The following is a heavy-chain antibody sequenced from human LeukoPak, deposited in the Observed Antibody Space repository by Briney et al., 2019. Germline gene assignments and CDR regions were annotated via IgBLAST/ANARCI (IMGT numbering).Heavy chain of an antibody. J-gene: IGHJ6*02. CDR2: INHSGST. V-gene: IGHV4-34*01. Sequence: SETLSLTCAVYGGSFSDYYWSWIRQPPGKGLEWIGEINHSGSTNYNPSLKSRITMSVDTSKNHFSLRLSSVTAADTAVYYCAVAYYYYNLDVWGQGTTVTVSS. D-gene: IGHD5-12*01. CDR1: GGSFSDYY. CDR3: AVAYYYYNLDV.